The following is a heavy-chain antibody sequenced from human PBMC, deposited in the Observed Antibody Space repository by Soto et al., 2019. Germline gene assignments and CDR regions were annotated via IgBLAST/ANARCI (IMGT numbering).Heavy chain of an antibody. Sequence: SETLSLTCTVSGGSISSGAYYWSWIRQPPGKGLEWVGYIYYSGSTYYNPSLKSRVTISVDTSKNQFSLKLSSVTAADTAVYYCARLRGYSYGYSYYYYGMDVWGQGTTVSVSS. V-gene: IGHV4-30-4*01. D-gene: IGHD5-18*01. J-gene: IGHJ6*02. CDR1: GGSISSGAYY. CDR3: ARLRGYSYGYSYYYYGMDV. CDR2: IYYSGST.